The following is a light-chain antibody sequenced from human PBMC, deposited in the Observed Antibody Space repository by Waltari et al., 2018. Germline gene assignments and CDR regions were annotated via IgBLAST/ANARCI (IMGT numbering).Light chain of an antibody. CDR1: SSDVGGYNY. CDR3: SSFTSSGSLV. J-gene: IGLJ3*02. CDR2: EVS. V-gene: IGLV2-14*01. Sequence: QSALTQPASVSGSPGQSITVSCTGTSSDVGGYNYVSWYQQHPGKVPKLIIFEVSGRPSGVSNRFSGSKSGNTASLTISGLQAEDEADYFCSSFTSSGSLVFGGGTKLTVL.